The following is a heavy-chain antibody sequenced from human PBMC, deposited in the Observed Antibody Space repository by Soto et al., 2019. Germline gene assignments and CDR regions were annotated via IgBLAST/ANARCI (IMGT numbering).Heavy chain of an antibody. V-gene: IGHV1-18*01. D-gene: IGHD3-22*01. CDR2: ISPYDGNT. J-gene: IGHJ6*02. CDR1: GYTFSSYG. CDR3: ARGGYYDSSGSRNYHYYGMNA. Sequence: QVQLVQSGGEVKKPGASVKVSCKASGYTFSSYGINWVRQAPGQGLEWLGWISPYDGNTKYAQILQGRVSMTTDTATKTAYMEVRSLRADDTAVYYCARGGYYDSSGSRNYHYYGMNAWGQGTTVTVSS.